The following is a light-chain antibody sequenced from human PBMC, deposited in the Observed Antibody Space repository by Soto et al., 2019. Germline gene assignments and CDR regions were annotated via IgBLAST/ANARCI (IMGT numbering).Light chain of an antibody. CDR1: SSDVGSYDL. CDR2: EGS. J-gene: IGLJ2*01. V-gene: IGLV2-23*01. Sequence: QSALTQPASVSGSPGQSITISCTGTSSDVGSYDLVSWYQQHPGTAPKLMIYEGSKRPSGVSSRFSGSKSGNTASLTISGLRTEDEADYYCGSYGGSTTVVFGGGTKLTVL. CDR3: GSYGGSTTVV.